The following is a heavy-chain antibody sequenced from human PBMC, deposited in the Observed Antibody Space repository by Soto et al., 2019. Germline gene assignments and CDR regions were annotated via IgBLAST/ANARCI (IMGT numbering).Heavy chain of an antibody. CDR2: INPILSMS. CDR3: AGSYGSGYRAFDS. V-gene: IGHV1-69*02. D-gene: IGHD3-10*01. CDR1: GDTFTFYS. J-gene: IGHJ4*02. Sequence: QVQLVQSGAEVKKPGSSVRVSCKASGDTFTFYSINWVRQAPGLGLEWMGRINPILSMSNYAQRFQGRVTXTXDXXTRTAYREMSKLRAEGRDMCDCAGSYGSGYRAFDSWGQGALVTVSS.